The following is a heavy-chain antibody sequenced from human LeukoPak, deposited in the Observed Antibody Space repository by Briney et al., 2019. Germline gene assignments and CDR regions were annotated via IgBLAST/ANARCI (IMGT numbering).Heavy chain of an antibody. D-gene: IGHD5-12*01. CDR1: GGSISSGGYY. CDR3: ARVVAGGFDY. Sequence: PSETLSLTCTVSGGSISSGGYYWSWIRQHPGKGLEWIGYIYYSGSTNYNPSLKSRVTISVDTSKNQFSLKLSSVTAADTAVYYCARVVAGGFDYWGQGTLVTVSS. V-gene: IGHV4-61*08. J-gene: IGHJ4*02. CDR2: IYYSGST.